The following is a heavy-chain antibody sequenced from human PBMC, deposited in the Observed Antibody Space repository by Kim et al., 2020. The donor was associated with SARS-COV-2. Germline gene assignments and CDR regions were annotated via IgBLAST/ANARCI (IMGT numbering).Heavy chain of an antibody. V-gene: IGHV4-39*07. D-gene: IGHD6-13*01. J-gene: IGHJ5*02. CDR2: IYYSGST. CDR3: ARDRDSSSWEPRFDP. CDR1: GGSISSSSYY. Sequence: SETLSLTCTVSGGSISSSSYYWGWIRQPPGKGLEWIGSIYYSGSTYYNPSLKSRVTISVDTSKNQFSLKLSSVTAADTAVYYCARDRDSSSWEPRFDPWGQGTLVTVSS.